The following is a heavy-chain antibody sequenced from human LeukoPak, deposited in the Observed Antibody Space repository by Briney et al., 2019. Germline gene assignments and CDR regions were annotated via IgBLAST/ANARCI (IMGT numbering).Heavy chain of an antibody. V-gene: IGHV3-21*01. J-gene: IGHJ2*01. D-gene: IGHD6-19*01. CDR2: ISSSTSYI. CDR1: GFTFSSYS. CDR3: ASEIAVAGLGYFDL. Sequence: GGSLRLSCAASGFTFSSYSMNWVRQAPGKGLEWVSSISSSTSYIFYADSVKGRFTISRDNAKNSLYLQMNSLRAEDTAVYYCASEIAVAGLGYFDLWGRGTLVTVFS.